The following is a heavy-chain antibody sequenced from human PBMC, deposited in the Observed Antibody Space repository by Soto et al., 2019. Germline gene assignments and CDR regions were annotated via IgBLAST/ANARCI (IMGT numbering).Heavy chain of an antibody. CDR2: IYHSGST. CDR3: ARDSERGFKGGYYRHYHYYGMDV. Sequence: LSLTCAVSGYSISSGYYWGWIRQPPGKGLEWIGSIYHSGSTYYNPSVKSRVTISVDTSKNQFSLKLSSVTAADTAVYYCARDSERGFKGGYYRHYHYYGMDVWGQGTTVTVSS. CDR1: GYSISSGYY. D-gene: IGHD3-3*01. J-gene: IGHJ6*02. V-gene: IGHV4-38-2*02.